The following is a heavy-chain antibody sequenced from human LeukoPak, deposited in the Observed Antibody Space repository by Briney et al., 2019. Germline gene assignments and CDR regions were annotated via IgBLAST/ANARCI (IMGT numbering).Heavy chain of an antibody. CDR1: GGSISSSSYY. CDR3: ARDIAAAGTGDS. J-gene: IGHJ4*02. V-gene: IGHV4-39*07. CDR2: IYYSGST. Sequence: SETLSLTCTVSGGSISSSSYYWGWIRQPPGKGLEWIGSIYYSGSTYYNPSLKSRVTISVDKSKNQFSLKLSSVTAADTAVYYCARDIAAAGTGDSWGQGTLVTVSS. D-gene: IGHD6-13*01.